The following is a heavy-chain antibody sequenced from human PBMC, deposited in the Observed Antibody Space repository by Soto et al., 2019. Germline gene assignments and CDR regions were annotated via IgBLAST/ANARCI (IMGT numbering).Heavy chain of an antibody. Sequence: SETLSLTCSVSGGSVRNKTYYWSWIRQPPGKRLEWIGYVYYSGTTNYNPSLKSRVTISVDLSKNQFSLRLSSVTTADTALYYCARTTAVPNTLRSRYFFDYWGQGSLVTASS. CDR3: ARTTAVPNTLRSRYFFDY. CDR2: VYYSGTT. CDR1: GGSVRNKTYY. D-gene: IGHD4-17*01. V-gene: IGHV4-61*01. J-gene: IGHJ4*02.